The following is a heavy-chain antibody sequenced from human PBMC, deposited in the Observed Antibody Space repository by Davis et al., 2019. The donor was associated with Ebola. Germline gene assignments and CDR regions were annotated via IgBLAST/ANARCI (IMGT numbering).Heavy chain of an antibody. V-gene: IGHV3-73*01. CDR1: GFTFSNAW. J-gene: IGHJ4*02. D-gene: IGHD5-24*01. Sequence: GESLKISCAASGFTFSNAWMSWVRQASGKGLEWVGRIRSKANSYATAYAASVKGRFTISRDDSKNTAYLQMNSLKTEDTAVYYCTSRGDGYKGYWGQGTLVTVSS. CDR3: TSRGDGYKGY. CDR2: IRSKANSYAT.